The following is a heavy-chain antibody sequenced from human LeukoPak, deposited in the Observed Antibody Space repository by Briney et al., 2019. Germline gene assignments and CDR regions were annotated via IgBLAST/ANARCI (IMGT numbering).Heavy chain of an antibody. Sequence: GGSLRLSCAASDSSFRNHDMSWVRQTSETGLEWVSSIAADGASWYADSVRGRFTISRDKSQNILYLQMTSLRADDTAIYYCAKGPNFGSWRAVDYWGQGSLVTVSS. CDR1: DSSFRNHD. D-gene: IGHD3-10*01. CDR3: AKGPNFGSWRAVDY. CDR2: IAADGAS. J-gene: IGHJ4*02. V-gene: IGHV3-23*01.